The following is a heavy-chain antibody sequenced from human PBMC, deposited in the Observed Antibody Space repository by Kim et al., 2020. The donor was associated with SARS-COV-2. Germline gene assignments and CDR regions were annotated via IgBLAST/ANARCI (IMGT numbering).Heavy chain of an antibody. V-gene: IGHV3-30*18. Sequence: GGSLRLSCAASGFTFSSYGMHWVRQAPGKGLEWVAVISYDGSNKYYADSVKGRFTISRDNSKNTLYLQMNSLRAEDTAVYYCAKPPDGSGSSWGQGTLVTVSS. J-gene: IGHJ4*02. CDR2: ISYDGSNK. CDR1: GFTFSSYG. CDR3: AKPPDGSGSS. D-gene: IGHD3-10*01.